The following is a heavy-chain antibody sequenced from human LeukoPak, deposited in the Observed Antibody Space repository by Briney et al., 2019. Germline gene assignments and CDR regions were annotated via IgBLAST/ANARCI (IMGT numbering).Heavy chain of an antibody. CDR3: ATSGGDYYYYSLDV. J-gene: IGHJ6*03. D-gene: IGHD3-10*01. V-gene: IGHV1-69*13. CDR1: GGTFSSYA. Sequence: VASVKVSCKASGGTFSSYAISWVRQAPGQGLEWMGGIIPVLGTANYAQTFQNKVTITADESTSTAYMELSSLTSEDTAVYYCATSGGDYYYYSLDVWGKGTPVTISS. CDR2: IIPVLGTA.